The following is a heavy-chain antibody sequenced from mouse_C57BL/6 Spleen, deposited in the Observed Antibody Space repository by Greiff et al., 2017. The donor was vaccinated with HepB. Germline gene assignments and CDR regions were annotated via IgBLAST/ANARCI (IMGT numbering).Heavy chain of an antibody. CDR3: TRSSTLWYFDV. V-gene: IGHV1-15*01. CDR2: IDPETGGT. Sequence: VKLVESGAELVRPGASVTLSCKASGYTFTDYEIHWVKQTPVHGLEWIGAIDPETGGTAYNQKFKGKAILTADKSSSTAYMELRSLTSEDSAVYYCTRSSTLWYFDVWGTGTTVTVSS. CDR1: GYTFTDYE. D-gene: IGHD3-1*01. J-gene: IGHJ1*03.